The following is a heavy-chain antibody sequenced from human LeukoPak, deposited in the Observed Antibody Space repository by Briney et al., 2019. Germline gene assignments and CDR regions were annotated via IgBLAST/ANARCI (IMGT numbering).Heavy chain of an antibody. J-gene: IGHJ4*02. CDR2: IKQDGSEK. Sequence: GGSLRLSCAASGFTFSSYWMSWVRQAPGKGLEWVANIKQDGSEKYYVDSVKGRFTISRDNAKNSLYLQMNSLRAEDTAVYYCARVLYSSGSYYFDYWGQGTLVTVSS. CDR3: ARVLYSSGSYYFDY. V-gene: IGHV3-7*01. CDR1: GFTFSSYW. D-gene: IGHD6-19*01.